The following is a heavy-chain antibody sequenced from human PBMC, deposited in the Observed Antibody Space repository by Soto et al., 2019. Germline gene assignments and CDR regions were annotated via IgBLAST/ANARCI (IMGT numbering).Heavy chain of an antibody. CDR1: GFTFSSYA. V-gene: IGHV3-23*01. D-gene: IGHD6-19*01. Sequence: PGGSLRLSCAASGFTFSSYAMIWVRQAPGKGLEWVSAISGSGGSTYYADSVKGRFTISRDNSKNTLYLQMNSLRAEDTAVYYCAKDHFGGSGWYPNWFEPWGQGTLVTVSS. J-gene: IGHJ5*02. CDR3: AKDHFGGSGWYPNWFEP. CDR2: ISGSGGST.